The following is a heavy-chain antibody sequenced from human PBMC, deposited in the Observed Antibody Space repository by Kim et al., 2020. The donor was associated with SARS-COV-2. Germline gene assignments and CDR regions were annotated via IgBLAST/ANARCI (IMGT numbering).Heavy chain of an antibody. J-gene: IGHJ6*02. CDR1: GVSFDSSA. D-gene: IGHD3-10*01. V-gene: IGHV3-30-3*01. CDR2: ISFDGRNK. CDR3: ARGNYYESVSLSGYYNGMDV. Sequence: GGSLRLSCAASGVSFDSSAMNWVRQAPGKGLEWVAVISFDGRNKAYADSVEGRFTISRDNSKSTLHLQMNSLRVEDTAVYYCARGNYYESVSLSGYYNGMDVWAQRTTVPV.